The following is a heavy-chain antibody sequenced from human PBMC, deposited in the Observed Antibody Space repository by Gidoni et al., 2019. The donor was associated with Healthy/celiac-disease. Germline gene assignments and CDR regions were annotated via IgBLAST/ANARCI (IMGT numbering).Heavy chain of an antibody. V-gene: IGHV4-34*01. J-gene: IGHJ4*02. D-gene: IGHD6-19*01. CDR1: GGSFSGYY. Sequence: QVQLQQWGAGLLKPSETLSLTCAVYGGSFSGYYWSWIRQPPGKGLEWIGEIKHSGSTNYNPSLKSRVTISVDTSKNQFSLKLSSVTAADTAVYYCARDKGAVAGKRLDYWGQGTLVTVSS. CDR2: IKHSGST. CDR3: ARDKGAVAGKRLDY.